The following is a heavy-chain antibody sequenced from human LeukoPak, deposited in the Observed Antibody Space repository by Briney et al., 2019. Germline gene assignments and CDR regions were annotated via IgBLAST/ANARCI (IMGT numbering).Heavy chain of an antibody. CDR1: GFTFSDYS. CDR2: ISGSGGST. Sequence: PGGSLRVSCVASGFTFSDYSMNWVRQAPGKGLEWVSGISGSGGSTYYADSVKGRFTISRDNSKNTLYLQMNSLRAEDTAVYYCAKGSRAAGYYFDYWGQGTLVTVSS. J-gene: IGHJ4*02. V-gene: IGHV3-23*01. D-gene: IGHD6-25*01. CDR3: AKGSRAAGYYFDY.